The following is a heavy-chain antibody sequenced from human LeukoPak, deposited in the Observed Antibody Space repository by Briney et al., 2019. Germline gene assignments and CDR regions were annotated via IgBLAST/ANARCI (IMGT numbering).Heavy chain of an antibody. CDR3: ATISPYAGDYYMDV. V-gene: IGHV1-2*02. D-gene: IGHD2-2*02. CDR1: GYTFTGYF. J-gene: IGHJ6*03. Sequence: GASVKVSCKASGYTFTGYFVHWVRQAPGQGLQWMGWINPNTGGTNYAQKFQGRVTMTRDTSISTAYMELNRLRSDDTAVYYCATISPYAGDYYMDVWGKGTTVTGSS. CDR2: INPNTGGT.